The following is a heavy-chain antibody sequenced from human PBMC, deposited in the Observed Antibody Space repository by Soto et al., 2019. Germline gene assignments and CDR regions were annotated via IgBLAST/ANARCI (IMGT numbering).Heavy chain of an antibody. D-gene: IGHD6-13*01. CDR2: ISANGGST. CDR1: EFTFSNYA. Sequence: EVQLLESGGGLVQPGGSLRLSCVTSEFTFSNYAMSWVRQAPGKGLELVSAISANGGSTYYADSVQGRFTISRDNSKNTLYLHLNSLRAQDTAVYFGASAFRSNWYYFDYWGQGPLVTVSS. CDR3: ASAFRSNWYYFDY. V-gene: IGHV3-23*01. J-gene: IGHJ4*02.